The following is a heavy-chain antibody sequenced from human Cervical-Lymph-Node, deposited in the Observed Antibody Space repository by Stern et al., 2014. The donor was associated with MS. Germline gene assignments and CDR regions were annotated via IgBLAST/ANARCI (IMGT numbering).Heavy chain of an antibody. CDR2: VSTTGSTI. J-gene: IGHJ4*02. CDR3: STLVAY. Sequence: QVQLVESGGGLVKTGGSLRLSCAASGFKFSDLYINWIRQAPGKGLEWVSYVSTTGSTILYADSLKGRLTVSRDNTNNSFYLQMDSLRAEDPAIYYCSTLVAYWGQGTLVTVSS. V-gene: IGHV3-11*01. CDR1: GFKFSDLY.